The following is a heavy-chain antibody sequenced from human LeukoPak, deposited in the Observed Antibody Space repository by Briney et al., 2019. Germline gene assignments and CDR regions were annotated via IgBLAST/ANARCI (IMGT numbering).Heavy chain of an antibody. V-gene: IGHV3-20*04. CDR2: INWNDGST. CDR1: GFTFDDYG. J-gene: IGHJ3*01. D-gene: IGHD1-26*01. Sequence: GGSLRLSCAASGFTFDDYGMSWVRQAPGKGLGWVCGINWNDGSTGYADSVKGRFTISRDNAKNALYLQMHSLRVEDTAVYYCARGAGVGRYAFDVWGQGTLVTVSS. CDR3: ARGAGVGRYAFDV.